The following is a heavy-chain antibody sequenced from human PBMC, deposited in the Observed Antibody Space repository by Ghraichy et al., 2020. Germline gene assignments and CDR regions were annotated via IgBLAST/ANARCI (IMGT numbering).Heavy chain of an antibody. CDR1: GGSFSGYY. CDR3: ARHTGYYDYVWGSYRPHAGFDY. Sequence: SETLSLTCAVYGGSFSGYYWSWIRQPPGKGLEWIGEINHSGSTNYNPSLKSRVTISVDTSKNQFSLKLSSVTAADTAVYYCARHTGYYDYVWGSYRPHAGFDYWGQGTLVTVSS. D-gene: IGHD3-16*02. J-gene: IGHJ4*02. V-gene: IGHV4-34*01. CDR2: INHSGST.